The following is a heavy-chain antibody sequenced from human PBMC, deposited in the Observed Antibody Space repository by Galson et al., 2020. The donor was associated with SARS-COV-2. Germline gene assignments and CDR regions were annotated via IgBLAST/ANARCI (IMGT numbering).Heavy chain of an antibody. Sequence: GGSLRLSCAASGFTFSSFPMNWVRQAPGKGVEWVSAISGSGDSTYYADSVKGRFTISRDNSKNTLYLQMNSLRAEDTAVYYCAKTRYGSGLYYYYYGMDVWGQGTTVTVSS. CDR3: AKTRYGSGLYYYYYGMDV. CDR1: GFTFSSFP. J-gene: IGHJ6*02. D-gene: IGHD3-10*01. CDR2: ISGSGDST. V-gene: IGHV3-23*01.